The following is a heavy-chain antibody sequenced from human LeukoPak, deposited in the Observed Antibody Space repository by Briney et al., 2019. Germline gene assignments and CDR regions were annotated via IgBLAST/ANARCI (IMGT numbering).Heavy chain of an antibody. D-gene: IGHD2-2*01. CDR2: ISSSSSYI. Sequence: GGSLRLSCAASGFTFSSYSMNWVRQAPGKGLEWVSSISSSSSYIYYADSVKGRFTISRDNVDNVVYLQMNSLGAEDTAVYYCAKGCSSTSCFARYYYYMDVWGKGTTVTVSS. CDR1: GFTFSSYS. J-gene: IGHJ6*03. CDR3: AKGCSSTSCFARYYYYMDV. V-gene: IGHV3-21*01.